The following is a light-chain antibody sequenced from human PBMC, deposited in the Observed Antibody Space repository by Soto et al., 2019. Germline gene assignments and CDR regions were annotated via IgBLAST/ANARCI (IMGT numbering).Light chain of an antibody. CDR2: DTS. CDR1: QSISNK. V-gene: IGKV3-15*01. Sequence: EIVMTQSPATLSVSPGERATLSCRASQSISNKLAWYQHKPGQAPRLLIYDTSTRVAGIPARFTGSGSGTDFTLTISSLQSEDFAVYYCQQYNILRSISFGQGTRLESK. J-gene: IGKJ5*01. CDR3: QQYNILRSIS.